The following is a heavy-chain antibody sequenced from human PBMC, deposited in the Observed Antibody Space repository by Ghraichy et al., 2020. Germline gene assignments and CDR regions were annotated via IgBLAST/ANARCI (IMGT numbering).Heavy chain of an antibody. Sequence: LSLTCAASGFTFSSYAMSWVRQAPGKGLEWVSAISGSGGSTYYADSVKGRFTISRDNSKNTLYLQMNSLRAEDTAVYYCAKERGIAVAGAFDYWGQGTLVTVSS. CDR1: GFTFSSYA. CDR3: AKERGIAVAGAFDY. D-gene: IGHD6-19*01. J-gene: IGHJ4*02. CDR2: ISGSGGST. V-gene: IGHV3-23*01.